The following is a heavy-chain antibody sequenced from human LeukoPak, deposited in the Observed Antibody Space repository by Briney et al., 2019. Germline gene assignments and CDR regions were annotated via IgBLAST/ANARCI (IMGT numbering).Heavy chain of an antibody. J-gene: IGHJ6*02. V-gene: IGHV4-31*03. CDR1: GGSISSGGYY. CDR3: ARGYYDFWSGYSYYGMDV. CDR2: IYYSGST. D-gene: IGHD3-3*01. Sequence: SQTLSLTCTVSGGSISSGGYYWSWIRQHPGKGLEWIGYIYYSGSTYYNPSLKSRVTILVDTSKNQFSLKLSSVIAADTAVYYCARGYYDFWSGYSYYGMDVWGQGTTVTVSS.